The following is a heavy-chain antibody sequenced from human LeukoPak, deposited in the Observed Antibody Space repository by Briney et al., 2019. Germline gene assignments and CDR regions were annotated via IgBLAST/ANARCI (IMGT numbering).Heavy chain of an antibody. V-gene: IGHV3-30-3*01. J-gene: IGHJ4*02. CDR1: GFTFSSYA. Sequence: GGSLRLSCAASGFTFSSYAMHWVRQAPGKGLEWVAVISYDGSNKYYADSVKGRFTISRDNSKNTLYLQMNSLRAADTAVYYCARARRDSDYFDYWGQGTLVTVSS. CDR3: ARARRDSDYFDY. D-gene: IGHD4-11*01. CDR2: ISYDGSNK.